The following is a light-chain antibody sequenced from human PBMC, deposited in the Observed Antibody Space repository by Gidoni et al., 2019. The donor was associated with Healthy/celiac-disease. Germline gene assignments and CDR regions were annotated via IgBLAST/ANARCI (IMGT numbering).Light chain of an antibody. CDR1: QSVSSY. V-gene: IGKV3-11*01. CDR2: DAS. Sequence: EIALTQSPATLSLSPGERATLSCRASQSVSSYLAWYQQKPGQAPRLLIYDASNRATGIPARFSGSGSGTDFTLTISSLEPEDFAVYYCQQRSNWPFTFGQXTRLEIK. J-gene: IGKJ5*01. CDR3: QQRSNWPFT.